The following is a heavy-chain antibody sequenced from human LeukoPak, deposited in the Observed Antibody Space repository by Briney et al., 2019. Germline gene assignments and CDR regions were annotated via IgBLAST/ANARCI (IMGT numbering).Heavy chain of an antibody. CDR2: ISAYNGNT. CDR3: ARGYCSSTSCYWVFDY. J-gene: IGHJ4*02. V-gene: IGHV1-18*01. CDR1: GYTFTSYG. Sequence: ASVKVSCKASGYTFTSYGISWVRQAPGQGLEWMGWISAYNGNTNYAQKFQGRVTITADESTSTAYMELSSLRSEDTAVYYCARGYCSSTSCYWVFDYWGQGTLVTVSS. D-gene: IGHD2-2*01.